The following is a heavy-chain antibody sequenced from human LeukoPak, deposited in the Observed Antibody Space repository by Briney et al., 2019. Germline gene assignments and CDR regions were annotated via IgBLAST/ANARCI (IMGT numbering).Heavy chain of an antibody. J-gene: IGHJ5*02. CDR3: ARDLVTIFGVVSNWFDP. CDR1: GYTFTSYG. V-gene: IGHV1-18*01. D-gene: IGHD3-3*01. Sequence: ASEKVSCKASGYTFTSYGISWVRQAPGQGLEWMGWISAYNGNTNYAQKLQGRVTMTTDTSTSTAYMELRSLRSDDTAVYYCARDLVTIFGVVSNWFDPWGQGTLVTVSS. CDR2: ISAYNGNT.